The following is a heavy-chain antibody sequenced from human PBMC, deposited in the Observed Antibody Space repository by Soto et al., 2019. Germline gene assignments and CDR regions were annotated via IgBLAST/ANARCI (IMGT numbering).Heavy chain of an antibody. CDR1: GGTFSTHV. CDR3: VRGGSDNSGWYIWFDP. V-gene: IGHV1-69*13. Sequence: GASVKVSCKPSGGTFSTHVIGWVRQAPGQGLEWMGGIVPKFGTTNYAHKFKGRVKITADASTSTAYMEVSSLTSEDTAVYYCVRGGSDNSGWYIWFDPWGQGTLVTVSS. D-gene: IGHD6-19*01. J-gene: IGHJ5*02. CDR2: IVPKFGTT.